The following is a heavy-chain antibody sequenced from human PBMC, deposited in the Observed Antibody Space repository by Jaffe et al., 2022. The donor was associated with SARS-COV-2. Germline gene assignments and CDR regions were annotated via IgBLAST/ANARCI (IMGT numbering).Heavy chain of an antibody. D-gene: IGHD3-16*01. CDR1: DFTFSTYA. J-gene: IGHJ6*04. CDR3: TRCSPRRRSRTDVFMYYFFMDV. V-gene: IGHV3-23*04. Sequence: EVQLVESGGGLVKPGGSLRLSCVASDFTFSTYAMSWVRQAPGEGLEWVSGISANGGTTHYTDSVKGRFSISRDNSKNTLFLDMSGLRAEDSAVYYCTRCSPRRRSRTDVFMYYFFMDVWGKGTTVGVSS. CDR2: ISANGGTT.